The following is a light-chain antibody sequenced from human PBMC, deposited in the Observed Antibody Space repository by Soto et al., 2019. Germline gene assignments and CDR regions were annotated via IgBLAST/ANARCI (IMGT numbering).Light chain of an antibody. V-gene: IGKV3-15*01. CDR3: LQQNSYPWT. J-gene: IGKJ1*01. CDR2: GAS. CDR1: QSVNTN. Sequence: EIAVTQSPATLSVSPGERATLSCRASQSVNTNFAWYQQKPGQAPRLLIYGASTRATGIPARFSGSGSGTEFTLTISSLQSEDFATYYCLQQNSYPWTFGQGTKVEI.